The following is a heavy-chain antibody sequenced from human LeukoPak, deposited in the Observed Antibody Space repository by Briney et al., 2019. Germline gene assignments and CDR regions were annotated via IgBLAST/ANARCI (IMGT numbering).Heavy chain of an antibody. J-gene: IGHJ4*02. CDR2: ISPTSGGT. V-gene: IGHV1-2*02. Sequence: ASVKVSCKTSGYTFTAFYIHWVRQAPGRGLEWMGWISPTSGGTNHAEKFQGRVTMTRDTSIGTAYMELSRLRSDDTVVYYCARGTDYYGSGSSGYWGQGTLVTVSS. CDR1: GYTFTAFY. D-gene: IGHD3-10*01. CDR3: ARGTDYYGSGSSGY.